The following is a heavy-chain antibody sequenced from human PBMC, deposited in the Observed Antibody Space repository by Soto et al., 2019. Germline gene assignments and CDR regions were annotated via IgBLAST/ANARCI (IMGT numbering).Heavy chain of an antibody. J-gene: IGHJ4*02. D-gene: IGHD2-21*02. CDR3: AHGSCFGADCYPNPYFDF. CDR1: GFSLSTTEEG. CDR2: IYWDDDK. V-gene: IGHV2-5*02. Sequence: QITLKESGPTLVKPTQTLTLTCTFSGFSLSTTEEGVGWIRQPPGKAPEWLALIYWDDDKRYSPSLKTRRTITKDTSKNQVVLTVTNVDPVDTATYYCAHGSCFGADCYPNPYFDFWGQGILVTVSS.